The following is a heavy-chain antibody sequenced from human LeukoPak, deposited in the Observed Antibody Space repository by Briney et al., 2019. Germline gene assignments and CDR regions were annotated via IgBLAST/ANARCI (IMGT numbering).Heavy chain of an antibody. D-gene: IGHD3-3*01. CDR1: GFTFSSYA. V-gene: IGHV3-30-3*01. Sequence: PGGSLRLPCAASGFTFSSYAMHWVRQAPGKGLEWVAVISYDGSNKYYADSVKGRFTISRDNSKNTLYLQMNSLRAEDTAVYYCARDRRPSYYDFWSGYYAYYYGMDVWGQGTTVTVSS. CDR2: ISYDGSNK. CDR3: ARDRRPSYYDFWSGYYAYYYGMDV. J-gene: IGHJ6*02.